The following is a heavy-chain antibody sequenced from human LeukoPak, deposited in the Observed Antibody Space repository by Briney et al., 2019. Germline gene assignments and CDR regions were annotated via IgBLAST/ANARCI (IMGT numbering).Heavy chain of an antibody. J-gene: IGHJ3*02. CDR3: AREADTSAAATGAFDI. CDR2: INGDGSRA. V-gene: IGHV3-74*01. CDR1: GFTLSSYW. D-gene: IGHD6-13*01. Sequence: GGSLRLSCAASGFTLSSYWMNWVRQVPGKGLVLVSHINGDGSRANYADSVKGRFTISRDNAKNTLYLQMNGLRADDMAVYYCAREADTSAAATGAFDIWGQGTMVTVSS.